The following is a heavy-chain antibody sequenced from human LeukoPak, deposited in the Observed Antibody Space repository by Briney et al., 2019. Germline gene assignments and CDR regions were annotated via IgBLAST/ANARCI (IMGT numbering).Heavy chain of an antibody. D-gene: IGHD3-16*02. J-gene: IGHJ4*02. CDR1: GFAFSDYY. CDR3: ARGPSLITFGGVIPEFDY. V-gene: IGHV3-11*04. Sequence: GGSLRLSRAASGFAFSDYYMSWIRQAPGKGLEWVSYISSSGSTIYYADSVKGRFTISRDNAKNSLYLQMNSLRAEDTAVYYCARGPSLITFGGVIPEFDYWGQGTLVTVSS. CDR2: ISSSGSTI.